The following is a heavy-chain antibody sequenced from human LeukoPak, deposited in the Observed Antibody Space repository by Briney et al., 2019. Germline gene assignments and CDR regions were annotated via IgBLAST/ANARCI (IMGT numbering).Heavy chain of an antibody. Sequence: ASVKVSCKASGYTFTSYGISWVRQAPGQGLEWMGWISAYNGNTNYAQKLQGRVTMTTDTSTSTAYMELRSLRSDDTAVYYCARDPSRHYYGSGSYPYWGQGTLVTVSS. CDR1: GYTFTSYG. D-gene: IGHD3-10*01. J-gene: IGHJ4*02. CDR2: ISAYNGNT. V-gene: IGHV1-18*01. CDR3: ARDPSRHYYGSGSYPY.